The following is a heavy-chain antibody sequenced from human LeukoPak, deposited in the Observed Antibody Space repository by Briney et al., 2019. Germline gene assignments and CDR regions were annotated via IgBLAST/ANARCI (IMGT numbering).Heavy chain of an antibody. CDR3: TSYPSYYGSGSRLYYFDY. CDR1: GFTFSSAW. V-gene: IGHV3-15*01. Sequence: GGSLRLSCAASGFTFSSAWMSWVRQAPGKGLEWVGRIKSKTDGGTTDYAAAEKGRFTISRDDSKNTLYLQMNSLKTEDTAVYYCTSYPSYYGSGSRLYYFDYWGQGTLVIVSS. J-gene: IGHJ4*02. CDR2: IKSKTDGGTT. D-gene: IGHD3-10*01.